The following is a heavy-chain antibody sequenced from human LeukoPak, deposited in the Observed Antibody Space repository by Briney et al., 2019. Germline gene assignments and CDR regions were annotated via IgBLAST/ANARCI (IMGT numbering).Heavy chain of an antibody. D-gene: IGHD3-10*01. CDR2: TDPDGSKK. CDR3: ARIWYFGDNNWRYFDN. J-gene: IGHJ4*01. CDR1: GFTFRNYW. V-gene: IGHV3-7*01. Sequence: GGSLRLSCTASGFTFRNYWMGWVRQTPGKGLEWVANTDPDGSKKQYGDSVKGRYTTSRDNAKNSLDLQMSSLRAEDTAIYYCARIWYFGDNNWRYFDNWDHGTLVTVSS.